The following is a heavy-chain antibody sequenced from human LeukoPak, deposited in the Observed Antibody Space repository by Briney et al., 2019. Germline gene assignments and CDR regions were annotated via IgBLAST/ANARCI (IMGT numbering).Heavy chain of an antibody. CDR3: ARRLLWFGESRFDY. V-gene: IGHV3-23*01. CDR1: GFXFSSSA. J-gene: IGHJ4*02. CDR2: ISGSGGST. Sequence: GGSLRLSCAASGFXFSSSAISWVRQAPGKGLQWVSAISGSGGSTYYAGSVKGRFTISRDNSKNTLFLQMNSLRAEDTAVYYCARRLLWFGESRFDYWGQGTLVTVSS. D-gene: IGHD3-10*01.